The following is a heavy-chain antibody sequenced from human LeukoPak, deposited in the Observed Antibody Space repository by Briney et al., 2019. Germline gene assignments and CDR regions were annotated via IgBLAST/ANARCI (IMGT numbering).Heavy chain of an antibody. CDR2: ISTSGDFT. CDR3: AKEIFSGLLYIDY. D-gene: IGHD5-12*01. Sequence: GSLRLSCATSGFTFSSYAMNWVRQAPGKGLECVSFISTSGDFTYYADSVKGRFTISSDNSKNTVYLQMNSLRPEDMAVYYCAKEIFSGLLYIDYWGQGTLVTVSS. CDR1: GFTFSSYA. V-gene: IGHV3-23*01. J-gene: IGHJ4*02.